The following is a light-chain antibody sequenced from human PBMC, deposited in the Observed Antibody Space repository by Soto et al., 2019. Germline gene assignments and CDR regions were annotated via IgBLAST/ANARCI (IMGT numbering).Light chain of an antibody. Sequence: EIVLTQSPGTLSLSPGERATLSCRASQSVSSSSLAWYQQKPGQAPRLLIYGASSRATGIPDRFSGSGSGTEFTLTISRLEPEDFAVYYCQQYGSSPLLTFGGGTKVEIK. J-gene: IGKJ4*01. V-gene: IGKV3-20*01. CDR3: QQYGSSPLLT. CDR1: QSVSSSS. CDR2: GAS.